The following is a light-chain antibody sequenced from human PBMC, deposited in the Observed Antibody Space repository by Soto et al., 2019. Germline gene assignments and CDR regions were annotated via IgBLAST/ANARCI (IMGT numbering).Light chain of an antibody. J-gene: IGLJ3*02. CDR2: EVS. Sequence: QSVLTQPASVSGSPGQSITISCTGTSNDVGGYISVSWYQHHPGKAPKVMIYEVSNRPSGVSNRFSGSKSGNTASLTISGLQADDEADYYCSSYTTSSLWVFGGGTKVTVL. CDR1: SNDVGGYIS. CDR3: SSYTTSSLWV. V-gene: IGLV2-14*01.